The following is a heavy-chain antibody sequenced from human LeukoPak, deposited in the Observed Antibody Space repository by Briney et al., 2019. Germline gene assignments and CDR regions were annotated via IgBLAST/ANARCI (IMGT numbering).Heavy chain of an antibody. CDR1: GYTFTGYY. J-gene: IGHJ4*02. D-gene: IGHD6-6*01. CDR3: ARESIAARMLGY. Sequence: ASVKVSCKASGYTFTGYYMHWVRRAPGQGLEWMGRINPNSGGTNYAQKFQGRVTMTRDTSISTAYMELSRLRSDDTAVYYCARESIAARMLGYWGQGTLVTVSS. V-gene: IGHV1-2*06. CDR2: INPNSGGT.